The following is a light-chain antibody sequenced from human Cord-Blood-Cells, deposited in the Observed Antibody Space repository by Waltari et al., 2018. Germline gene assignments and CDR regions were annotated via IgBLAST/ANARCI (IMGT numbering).Light chain of an antibody. J-gene: IGLJ3*02. V-gene: IGLV2-11*01. CDR1: SSDVGGYNY. CDR2: DVS. Sequence: QYALTQPRSVSGSPGQSVTISCTGTSSDVGGYNYVSWYQQHPGKAPKLMIYDVSKRPSGVPDRFSGSESGNTASLTISGLQAEDEADYYCCSYAGSYTWVFGGGTKLTVL. CDR3: CSYAGSYTWV.